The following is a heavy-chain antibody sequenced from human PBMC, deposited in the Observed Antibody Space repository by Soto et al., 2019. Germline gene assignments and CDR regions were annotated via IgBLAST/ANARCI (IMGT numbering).Heavy chain of an antibody. Sequence: SETLPVTCAVYCGSFSGYYWSWIRQPPGKGLEWIGEINHSGSTNYNPSLKSRVTISVDTSKNQFSLKLSSVTAADTAVYYCARHSDPCYGYYYYYMDVWGKGTTVIVS. CDR1: CGSFSGYY. CDR2: INHSGST. CDR3: ARHSDPCYGYYYYYMDV. D-gene: IGHD3-16*01. J-gene: IGHJ6*03. V-gene: IGHV4-34*01.